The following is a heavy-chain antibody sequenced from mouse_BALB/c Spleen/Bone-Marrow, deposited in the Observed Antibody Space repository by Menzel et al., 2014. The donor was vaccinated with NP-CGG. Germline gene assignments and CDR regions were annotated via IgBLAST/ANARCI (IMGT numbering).Heavy chain of an antibody. CDR3: ARDDYGRGY. CDR2: IRNKPNGYTT. Sequence: EVKLQESGGGLVQPGGSLRLSCATSGFTFTDYYMSWVRQPPGKALEWLGFIRNKPNGYTTEYSASVKGRFTISRDNSQSILYHQMNTLRAEDSTTYYGARDDYGRGYWGQGTTLTVSS. J-gene: IGHJ2*01. D-gene: IGHD1-1*01. CDR1: GFTFTDYY. V-gene: IGHV7-3*02.